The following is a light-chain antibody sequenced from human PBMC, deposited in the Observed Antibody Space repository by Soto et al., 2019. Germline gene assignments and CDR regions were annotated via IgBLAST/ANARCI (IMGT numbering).Light chain of an antibody. V-gene: IGLV1-44*01. CDR1: SSNIGSNT. Sequence: QSVLTQPPSASGTPGQRVTISCSGSSSNIGSNTVNWYQQLPGSAPKLLMYSTNQRPSGVPDRFSGSKSGTSASLAISGLQSEDEADYYCAAWDGSLNVVVFGGGTKLPVL. CDR2: STN. CDR3: AAWDGSLNVVV. J-gene: IGLJ2*01.